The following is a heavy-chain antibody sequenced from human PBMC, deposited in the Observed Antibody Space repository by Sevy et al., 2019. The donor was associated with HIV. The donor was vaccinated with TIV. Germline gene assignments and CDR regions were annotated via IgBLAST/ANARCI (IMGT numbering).Heavy chain of an antibody. CDR2: IKHDGSEK. CDR3: ARLPTGLQSFNYLLSTYFDS. V-gene: IGHV3-7*01. Sequence: GGSLRLSCAASGFSFNNHWMSWVRQAPEKGLEWVANIKHDGSEKYYADSLEGRFAVSRDNAKNSLFPQINSLRVEDTAVYFCARLPTGLQSFNYLLSTYFDSWAREPWSPSPQ. CDR1: GFSFNNHW. J-gene: IGHJ4*02. D-gene: IGHD3-9*01.